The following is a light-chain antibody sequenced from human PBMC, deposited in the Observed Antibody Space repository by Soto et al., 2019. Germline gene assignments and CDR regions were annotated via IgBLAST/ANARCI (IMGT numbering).Light chain of an antibody. V-gene: IGLV2-23*03. Sequence: QSALTQPASVSGAPGQSITISCTGTSSDVGSYNLVSWYQQLPGKAPKLMIYEGSKRPSGVSHSFSGSKSGNTASLTISGLQAEDEADYYCCSYAGSSTVSVVFGGGTKLTVL. CDR2: EGS. CDR1: SSDVGSYNL. J-gene: IGLJ2*01. CDR3: CSYAGSSTVSVV.